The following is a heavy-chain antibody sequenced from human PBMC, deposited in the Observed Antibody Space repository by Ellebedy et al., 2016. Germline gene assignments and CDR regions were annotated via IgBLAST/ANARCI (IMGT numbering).Heavy chain of an antibody. V-gene: IGHV3-9*01. D-gene: IGHD3-3*01. Sequence: GGSLRLSXAASGFTFDDYAMHWVRQAPGKGLEWVSGISWNSGSIGYADSVKGRFTISRDNAKNSLYLQMNSLRAEDTALYYCAKDFDPYDFWSGYYGGGGYFDYWGQGTLVTVSS. CDR1: GFTFDDYA. CDR2: ISWNSGSI. CDR3: AKDFDPYDFWSGYYGGGGYFDY. J-gene: IGHJ4*02.